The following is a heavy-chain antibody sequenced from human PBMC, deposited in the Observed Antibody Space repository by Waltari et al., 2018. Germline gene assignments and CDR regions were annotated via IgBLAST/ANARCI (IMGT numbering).Heavy chain of an antibody. CDR2: INHSGST. Sequence: QVQLQQWGAGLLKPSETLSLTCAVYGGSFSGYYWSWIRQPPGKGREWIGEINHSGSTNYNPSLKSRVTISVDTSKNQFSLKLSSVTAADTAVYYWARPGGYSGYDSFDYWGQGTLVTVSS. J-gene: IGHJ4*02. D-gene: IGHD5-12*01. CDR3: ARPGGYSGYDSFDY. CDR1: GGSFSGYY. V-gene: IGHV4-34*01.